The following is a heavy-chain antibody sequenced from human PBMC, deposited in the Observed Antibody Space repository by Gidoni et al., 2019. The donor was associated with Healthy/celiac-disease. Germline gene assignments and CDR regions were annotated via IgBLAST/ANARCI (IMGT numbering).Heavy chain of an antibody. CDR2: ISGSGGST. J-gene: IGHJ4*02. Sequence: EVQLLESGGGLVQPGGSLRLSCAASGFTFAVSGFTFSSYAMSWVRQAPGKGLEWVSGISGSGGSTYYADSVKGRFTISRDNSKNTLSLQMNSLRAEETAVYYCAKDGVVGYGDYYFDYWGQGTLVTVSS. CDR3: AKDGVVGYGDYYFDY. D-gene: IGHD4-17*01. V-gene: IGHV3-23*01. CDR1: GFTFAVSGFTFSSYA.